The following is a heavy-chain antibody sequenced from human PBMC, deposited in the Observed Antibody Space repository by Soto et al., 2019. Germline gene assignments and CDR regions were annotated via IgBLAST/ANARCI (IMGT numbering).Heavy chain of an antibody. J-gene: IGHJ3*02. V-gene: IGHV5-51*01. D-gene: IGHD3-9*01. CDR1: GYSFTSYW. CDR2: IYPGDSDT. Sequence: GESLKISCKGSGYSFTSYWIGWVRQMPGKGLEWMGIIYPGDSDTRYSPSFQGQVTISADKSISTAYLQWSSLKASDTAMYYCARTYYDILTGYHDAFDIWGQGTMVTVSS. CDR3: ARTYYDILTGYHDAFDI.